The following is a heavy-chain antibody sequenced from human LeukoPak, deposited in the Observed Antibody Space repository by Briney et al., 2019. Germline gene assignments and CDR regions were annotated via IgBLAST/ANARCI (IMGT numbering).Heavy chain of an antibody. CDR1: GYTFTGYY. Sequence: ASVKVSCKASGYTFTGYYMHWVRQAPGQGLEWMGWFYPNSGATKYAQKFQGRVTMTRDTSISTAYMELSRLTSDDTAVYYCGTLLSNGPFAYWGQGTLVTVSS. V-gene: IGHV1-2*02. CDR3: GTLLSNGPFAY. CDR2: FYPNSGAT. J-gene: IGHJ4*03.